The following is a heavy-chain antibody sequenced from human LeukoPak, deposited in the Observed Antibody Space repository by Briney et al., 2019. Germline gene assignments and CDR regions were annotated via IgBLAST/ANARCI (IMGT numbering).Heavy chain of an antibody. CDR2: IRSKGAGGTS. V-gene: IGHV3-15*01. J-gene: IGHJ3*02. Sequence: GGSLRLSCAVSGLTFNNAWFSWVRQSPGKGLEWIGRIRSKGAGGTSDYAGPVKGGFTISRDDSKNTLYLQMNSLKTEDTAVYYCATDRADCTTTTCYCAFDIWGQGTTVTVSS. CDR3: ATDRADCTTTTCYCAFDI. CDR1: GLTFNNAW. D-gene: IGHD2-2*01.